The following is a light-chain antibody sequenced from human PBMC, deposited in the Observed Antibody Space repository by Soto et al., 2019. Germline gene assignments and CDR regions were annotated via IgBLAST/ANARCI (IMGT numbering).Light chain of an antibody. CDR3: SAYTARSTLV. J-gene: IGLJ3*02. CDR2: EVR. Sequence: QSVLTQPASVSGSAGQSITISCSGTMRDVGAYNLVSWYQQHPGTAPKLIIYEVRNRPSGISSRFSGSRSGNTASLTISGLQSEDEGDHYCSAYTARSTLVFRGGTKVTVL. CDR1: MRDVGAYNL. V-gene: IGLV2-14*01.